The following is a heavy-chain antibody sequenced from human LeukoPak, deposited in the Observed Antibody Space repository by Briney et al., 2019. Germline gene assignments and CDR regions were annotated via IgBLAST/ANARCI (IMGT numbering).Heavy chain of an antibody. CDR2: ISASGGDT. D-gene: IGHD6-19*01. V-gene: IGHV3-23*01. Sequence: PGGSLRLSCAASGFSFSTYSFSWVRQAPGKGLEWVSGISASGGDTFYADSVKGRFTISRDNSKNTLSLQMNSLRVEDTAIYYCAKEGIAVAGSSYYWGQGTLVTVSS. CDR1: GFSFSTYS. J-gene: IGHJ4*02. CDR3: AKEGIAVAGSSYY.